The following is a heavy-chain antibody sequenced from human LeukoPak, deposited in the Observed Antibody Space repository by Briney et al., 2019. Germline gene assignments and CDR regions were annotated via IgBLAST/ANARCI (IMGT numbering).Heavy chain of an antibody. V-gene: IGHV4-34*01. Sequence: SETLSLTCAVYGGSFSGYYWSWIRQPPGKGLEWIGEINHSGSTNYNPSLKSRVTISVDTSKNQFSLKLSSVTAADTAVYYCARGYSSGWHFWFDPWGQGTLVTVSS. J-gene: IGHJ5*02. CDR3: ARGYSSGWHFWFDP. D-gene: IGHD6-19*01. CDR1: GGSFSGYY. CDR2: INHSGST.